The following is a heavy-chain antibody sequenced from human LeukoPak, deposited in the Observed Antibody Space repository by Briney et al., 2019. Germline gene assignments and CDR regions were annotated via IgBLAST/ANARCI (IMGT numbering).Heavy chain of an antibody. Sequence: GGSLRLSCAVSGFTFSSYWMSWFRQAPGKGLEWVANINQDGSKIFSVDSVKGRFTISRDNAKNSLSLQMHSLRVEDTGVYYCARDWFDGDYDRFDYWGQGTLVTVCS. CDR3: ARDWFDGDYDRFDY. V-gene: IGHV3-7*03. D-gene: IGHD4-17*01. CDR1: GFTFSSYW. CDR2: INQDGSKI. J-gene: IGHJ4*02.